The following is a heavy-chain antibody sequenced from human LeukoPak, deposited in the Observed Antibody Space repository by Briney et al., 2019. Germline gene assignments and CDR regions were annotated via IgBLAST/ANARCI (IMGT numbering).Heavy chain of an antibody. V-gene: IGHV1-69*04. Sequence: SVKVPCKASGGTFSSYAISWVRQAPGQGLEWMGRIIPIFGIANYAQKFQGRVTITAGKSTSTAYMELSSLRSEDTAVYYCARDRRVAARPGTYYYYYYGMDVWGQGTTVTVSS. CDR3: ARDRRVAARPGTYYYYYYGMDV. J-gene: IGHJ6*02. D-gene: IGHD6-6*01. CDR1: GGTFSSYA. CDR2: IIPIFGIA.